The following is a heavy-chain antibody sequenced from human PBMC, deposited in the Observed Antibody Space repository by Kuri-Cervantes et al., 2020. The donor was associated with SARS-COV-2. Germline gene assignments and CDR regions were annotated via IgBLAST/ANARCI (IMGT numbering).Heavy chain of an antibody. D-gene: IGHD6-13*01. CDR2: IYYSGST. CDR1: GGSFSGYY. J-gene: IGHJ6*02. Sequence: GSLRLSCAVYGGSFSGYYWSWIRQPPGKGLEWIGYIYYSGSTNYNPSLKSRVTISVDKSKNQFSLKLSSVTAADTAVYYCARDYKQQLVPYYYYYGMDVWGQGTTVTVSS. V-gene: IGHV4-59*12. CDR3: ARDYKQQLVPYYYYYGMDV.